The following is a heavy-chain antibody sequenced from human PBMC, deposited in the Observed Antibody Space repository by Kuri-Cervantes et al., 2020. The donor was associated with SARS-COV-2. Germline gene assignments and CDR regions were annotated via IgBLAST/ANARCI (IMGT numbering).Heavy chain of an antibody. Sequence: GSLRLSCTVSGGSISGHYWSWIRQPPGKGLEWIGNIFYSGSTNYNPSLKSRVTMSVATSKNQFSLKLSSVTAADTAVYYCARGGGYYDSSGYYYFDYWGQGTLVTVSS. D-gene: IGHD3-22*01. CDR1: GGSISGHY. V-gene: IGHV4-59*11. CDR3: ARGGGYYDSSGYYYFDY. CDR2: IFYSGST. J-gene: IGHJ4*02.